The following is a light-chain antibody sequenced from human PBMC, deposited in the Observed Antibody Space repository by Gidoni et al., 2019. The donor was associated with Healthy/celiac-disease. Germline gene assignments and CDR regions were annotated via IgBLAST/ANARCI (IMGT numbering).Light chain of an antibody. CDR2: AAS. J-gene: IGKJ4*01. Sequence: DIQMTQSPSSLSASVGDRVTITCRASQSSSSYLNWYQQKPGKAPKLLIYAASSLQSGVPSRFSGSGSGTDFTLTISSLQPEDFATYYCQQSYSTLGTFXGXTKVEIK. CDR1: QSSSSY. V-gene: IGKV1-39*01. CDR3: QQSYSTLGT.